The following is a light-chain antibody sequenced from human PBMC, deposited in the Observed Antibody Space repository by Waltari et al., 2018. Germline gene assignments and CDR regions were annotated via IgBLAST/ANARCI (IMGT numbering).Light chain of an antibody. J-gene: IGKJ1*01. V-gene: IGKV3-20*01. CDR3: QHYLRLPAT. Sequence: EIVLTQSPGTLSLSPGERATLSCRASQSVSTYLAWYQQKPGQAPRLLIYHASTRATVSPDRFSGSGSGTDFSLTISRLEPEDFAVYHCQHYLRLPATFGQGTKVEIK. CDR2: HAS. CDR1: QSVSTY.